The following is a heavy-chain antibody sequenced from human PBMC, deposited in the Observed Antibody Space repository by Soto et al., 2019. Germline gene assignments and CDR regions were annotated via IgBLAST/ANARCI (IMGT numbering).Heavy chain of an antibody. CDR1: GVTFSSYS. CDR3: ARDRESTYYYYGMDV. Sequence: SXGSLKLSCAASGVTFSSYSMNWVRQAPGKGLEWVSSISSSSSYIYYADSVKGRFTISRDNAKNSLYLQMNSLRAEDTAVYYCARDRESTYYYYGMDVWGQGTTVTVSS. D-gene: IGHD3-10*01. CDR2: ISSSSSYI. J-gene: IGHJ6*02. V-gene: IGHV3-21*01.